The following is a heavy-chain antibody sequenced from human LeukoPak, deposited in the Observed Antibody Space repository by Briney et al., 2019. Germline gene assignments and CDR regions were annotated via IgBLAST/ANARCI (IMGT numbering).Heavy chain of an antibody. Sequence: GGSLRLSCAASGFTFSSYGMHWVRQAPGKGLEWVAVICYDGSNKYYADSVKGRFTISRDNYKNTLYLQMNSLRAEDTAVYYCARRGGSGSYSPRYYFDYWGQGTLVTVSS. CDR3: ARRGGSGSYSPRYYFDY. CDR1: GFTFSSYG. CDR2: ICYDGSNK. D-gene: IGHD3-10*01. V-gene: IGHV3-33*01. J-gene: IGHJ4*02.